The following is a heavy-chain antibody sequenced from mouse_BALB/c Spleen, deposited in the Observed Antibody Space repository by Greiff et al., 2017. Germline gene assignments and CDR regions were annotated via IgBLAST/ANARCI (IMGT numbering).Heavy chain of an antibody. CDR3: ARGQGYPYYAMDY. V-gene: IGHV5-6-5*01. J-gene: IGHJ4*01. D-gene: IGHD3-1*01. CDR1: GFTFSSYA. CDR2: ISSGGST. Sequence: EVKLMESGGGLVKPGGSLKLSCAASGFTFSSYAMSWVRQTPEKRLEWVASISSGGSTYYPDSVKGRFTISRDNARNILYLQMSSLRSEDTAMYYCARGQGYPYYAMDYWGQGTSVTVSA.